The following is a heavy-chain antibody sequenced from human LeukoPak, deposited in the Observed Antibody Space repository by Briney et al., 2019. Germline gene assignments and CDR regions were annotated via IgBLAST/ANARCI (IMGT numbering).Heavy chain of an antibody. CDR1: GGSFSGYY. CDR3: ARLSTYYFPGITMVRGVISDFDY. Sequence: SETLSLTCAVYGGSFSGYYWSWIRQPPGTGLEWIGEINHSGSTNYNPSLKSRVTISVDTSKNQFSLKLSSVTAADTAVYYCARLSTYYFPGITMVRGVISDFDYWGQGTLVTVSS. J-gene: IGHJ4*02. D-gene: IGHD3-10*01. CDR2: INHSGST. V-gene: IGHV4-34*01.